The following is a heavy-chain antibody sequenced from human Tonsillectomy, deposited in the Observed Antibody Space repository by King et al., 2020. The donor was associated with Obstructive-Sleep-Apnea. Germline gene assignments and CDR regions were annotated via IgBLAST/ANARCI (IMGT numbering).Heavy chain of an antibody. D-gene: IGHD3-16*02. CDR3: ARPGLSFSLTWYYFDY. CDR1: GYTFTSYW. J-gene: IGHJ4*02. Sequence: DVQLVESGVEVKKPGESLKISCKGSGYTFTSYWIGWVRQVPGKGLEWMGIIHPGDSNIRYSPSFQGQVTISADKSINTAYLQWSSLKASDTAMYYCARPGLSFSLTWYYFDYWGQGTLVTVSS. CDR2: IHPGDSNI. V-gene: IGHV5-51*01.